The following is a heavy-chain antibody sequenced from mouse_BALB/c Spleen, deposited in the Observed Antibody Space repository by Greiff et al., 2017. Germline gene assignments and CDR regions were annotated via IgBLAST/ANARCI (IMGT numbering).Heavy chain of an antibody. CDR1: GYTFTSYY. V-gene: IGHV1S81*02. CDR2: INPSNGGT. CDR3: TMIYYDAMDY. J-gene: IGHJ4*01. Sequence: VQLQQSGAELVKPGASVKLSCKASGYTFTSYYMSWVKQRPGQGLEWIGEINPSNGGTNFNEKFKSKATLTVDKSSSTAYMQLSSLTSEDSAVYYCTMIYYDAMDYWGQGTSVTVSS. D-gene: IGHD2-1*01.